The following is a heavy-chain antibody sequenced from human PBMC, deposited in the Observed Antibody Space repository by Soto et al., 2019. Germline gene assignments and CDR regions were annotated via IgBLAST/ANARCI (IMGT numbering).Heavy chain of an antibody. V-gene: IGHV4-59*01. CDR1: GGTISRYY. D-gene: IGHD2-21*02. CDR3: ARDLWGYCGTDCYPLDV. CDR2: MYNTGST. J-gene: IGHJ6*02. Sequence: QVQLQESGPGLVKPSETLSLTCTVSGGTISRYYWSWIRQPPGKGLEWIGYMYNTGSTVYNPSFTSRVPLSVDTSKNQFSLKLNSVTAADTAVYYCARDLWGYCGTDCYPLDVWGQGTTVTVSS.